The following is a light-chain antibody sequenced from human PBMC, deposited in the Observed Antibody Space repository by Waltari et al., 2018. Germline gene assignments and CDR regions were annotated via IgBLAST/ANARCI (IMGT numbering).Light chain of an antibody. CDR3: QQYKSDSWT. V-gene: IGKV1-5*03. CDR1: QSINSW. J-gene: IGKJ1*01. CDR2: KAS. Sequence: DIQMTQSPSTLSASVRDRVTITCRASQSINSWLAWYQQKPGKAPNRLMYKASILETGVPSRFSGSGSGTECTLTISSLQPDDFATYYCQQYKSDSWTFGQGTKVEIK.